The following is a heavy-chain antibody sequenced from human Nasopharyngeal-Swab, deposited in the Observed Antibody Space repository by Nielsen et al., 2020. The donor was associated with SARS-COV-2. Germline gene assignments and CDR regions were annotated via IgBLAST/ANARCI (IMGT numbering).Heavy chain of an antibody. V-gene: IGHV3-23*01. D-gene: IGHD6-19*01. CDR3: AKDDRRSQWLVDYYYGMDV. J-gene: IGHJ6*02. CDR1: GCTFSSYA. Sequence: GGSLRLSCAASGCTFSSYAMSWVRQAPGKGLEWVSAISGSGGSTYYADSVKGRFTISRDNSKNTLYLQMNSLRAEDTAVYYCAKDDRRSQWLVDYYYGMDVWGQGTTVTVSS. CDR2: ISGSGGST.